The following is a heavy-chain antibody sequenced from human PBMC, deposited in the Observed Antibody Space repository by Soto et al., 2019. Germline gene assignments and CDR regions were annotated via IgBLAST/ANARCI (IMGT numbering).Heavy chain of an antibody. J-gene: IGHJ3*02. CDR1: GGTFSSQA. CDR3: ATGSLTGTAADAFDI. V-gene: IGHV1-69*13. Sequence: SVKVSCKASGGTFSSQAISWVRQAPGQGLEWMGGIIPVFKATNYAQKFQGRVTITADDSTSTAYMDLYSLRSEDTAVYYCATGSLTGTAADAFDIWGQGTMVTVSS. D-gene: IGHD1-7*01. CDR2: IIPVFKAT.